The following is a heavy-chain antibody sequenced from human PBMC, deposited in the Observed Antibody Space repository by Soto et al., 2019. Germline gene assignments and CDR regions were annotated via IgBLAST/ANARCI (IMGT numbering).Heavy chain of an antibody. CDR3: ARDVGYGLIDY. CDR2: INAYNGNT. J-gene: IGHJ4*02. V-gene: IGHV1-18*01. D-gene: IGHD5-18*01. Sequence: QVQLVQSGAEVKKPGASVKVSCKASGYTFTSYGISWVRQAPGQGLEWMGWINAYNGNTNYAQKLQGRVTLTEDTATSTAYVELRSLRSDDTAVYYCARDVGYGLIDYWGQGTLVTVSS. CDR1: GYTFTSYG.